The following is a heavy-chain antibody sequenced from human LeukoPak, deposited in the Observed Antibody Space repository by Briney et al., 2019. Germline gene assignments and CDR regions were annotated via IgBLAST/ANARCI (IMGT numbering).Heavy chain of an antibody. CDR1: GGSISSGDYY. J-gene: IGHJ4*02. V-gene: IGHV4-30-4*01. CDR2: IYYSGTT. CDR3: ARDLFSYTTLRYFDY. Sequence: SQTLSLTCTVSGGSISSGDYYWGWIRQPPRKGLEWSGYIYYSGTTYYTPSLTSRVTISLDTSQNQFSLKLSSVTAADTAVYYCARDLFSYTTLRYFDYWGQGALVTVSP. D-gene: IGHD2-15*01.